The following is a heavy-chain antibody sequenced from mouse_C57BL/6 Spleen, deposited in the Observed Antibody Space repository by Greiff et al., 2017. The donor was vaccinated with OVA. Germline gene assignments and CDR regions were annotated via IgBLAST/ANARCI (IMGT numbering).Heavy chain of an antibody. CDR2: ISYSGST. Sequence: EVQLQESGPGMVKPSQSLSLTCTVTGYSITSGYDWHWLRHFPGNKLEWMGYISYSGSTNYNPSLKSRISITHDTSKNHFFLKLNSVTTEDTATYYCTRRDDYGEYYFDYWGQGTTLTVSS. V-gene: IGHV3-1*01. CDR1: GYSITSGYD. J-gene: IGHJ2*01. D-gene: IGHD2-4*01. CDR3: TRRDDYGEYYFDY.